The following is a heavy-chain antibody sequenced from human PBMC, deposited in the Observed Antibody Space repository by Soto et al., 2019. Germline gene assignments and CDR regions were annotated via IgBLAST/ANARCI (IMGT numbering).Heavy chain of an antibody. D-gene: IGHD3-10*01. CDR3: ARGNPGGSGSYAEYYYYYMDV. V-gene: IGHV1-8*01. J-gene: IGHJ6*03. Sequence: ASVKVSCKASGYTFTSYDINWVRQATGQGLGWMGWMNPNSGNTGYAQKFQGRVTMTRNTSISTAHMELSSLRSEDTAVYYCARGNPGGSGSYAEYYYYYMDVWGKGTTVTVSS. CDR2: MNPNSGNT. CDR1: GYTFTSYD.